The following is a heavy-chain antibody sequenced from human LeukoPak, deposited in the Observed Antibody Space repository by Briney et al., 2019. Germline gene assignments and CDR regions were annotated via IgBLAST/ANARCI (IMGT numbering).Heavy chain of an antibody. CDR1: GFTFSSYS. Sequence: GGSLRLSCAASGFTFSSYSMNWVRQAPGKGLEWVSSISSSSSYIYYADSVKGRFTISRDNAKNSLYLQMNSLRAEDTAVYYCARHTGLIQYNSSFKFDYWGQGTLVTVSS. CDR2: ISSSSSYI. J-gene: IGHJ4*02. CDR3: ARHTGLIQYNSSFKFDY. D-gene: IGHD6-6*01. V-gene: IGHV3-21*01.